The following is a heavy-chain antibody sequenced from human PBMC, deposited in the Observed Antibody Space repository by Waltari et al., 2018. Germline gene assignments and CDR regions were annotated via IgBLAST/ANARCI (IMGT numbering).Heavy chain of an antibody. V-gene: IGHV1-69*06. CDR1: GGTFSSYA. CDR3: ARRLRWLPYYFDD. Sequence: QVQLVQSGAEVKKPGSSVNVSCKASGGTFSSYAISWVRQAPGQGLEWMGGIIPIFGKANYAQKFQGRFTITADKSTSTAYMELSSLRSEDSAVYYCARRLRWLPYYFDDWGRGTLVTVSS. J-gene: IGHJ4*02. CDR2: IIPIFGKA. D-gene: IGHD5-12*01.